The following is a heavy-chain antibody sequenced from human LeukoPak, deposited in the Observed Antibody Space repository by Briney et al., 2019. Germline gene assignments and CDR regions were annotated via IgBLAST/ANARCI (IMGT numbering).Heavy chain of an antibody. Sequence: SETLSLTCAVYGGSFSGYYWSWIRQPPGKGLEGIGEINHSGSTNYNPSLNSRVTISVDTSKNQFSLKLSSVTAADTAVYYCARAGIAAAGTLYQFDYWGQGTLVTVSS. CDR1: GGSFSGYY. CDR3: ARAGIAAAGTLYQFDY. CDR2: INHSGST. J-gene: IGHJ4*02. V-gene: IGHV4-34*01. D-gene: IGHD6-13*01.